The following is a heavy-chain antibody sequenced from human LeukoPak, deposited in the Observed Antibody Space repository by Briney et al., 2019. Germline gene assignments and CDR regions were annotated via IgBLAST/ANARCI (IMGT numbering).Heavy chain of an antibody. J-gene: IGHJ5*02. D-gene: IGHD5-18*01. V-gene: IGHV1-2*02. CDR3: LRGEGMVRAYRGGNWFVP. CDR2: IRRDSGST. Sequence: ASVKLSCKASGFIFSGYSMHWVRQAPGQGLEWISSIRRDSGSTYYAQTLQGRFTITLDTSISTAYLQMNSLTAEDTAVYYCLRGEGMVRAYRGGNWFVPWGQGSLVSVS. CDR1: GFIFSGYS.